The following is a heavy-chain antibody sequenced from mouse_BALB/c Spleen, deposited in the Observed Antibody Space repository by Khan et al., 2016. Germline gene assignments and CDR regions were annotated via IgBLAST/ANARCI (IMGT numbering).Heavy chain of an antibody. CDR3: ASQYGSSYVGFAY. D-gene: IGHD1-1*01. V-gene: IGHV1-54*01. CDR2: INPGSGGT. CDR1: GYAFTNCL. J-gene: IGHJ3*01. Sequence: QIQLQQSGAELVRPGTSVKVSCKASGYAFTNCLIEWVKQRPGQGLEWIGVINPGSGGTNYNERFKGKATMTADNYSSNAYMQLSSLTSDDSAVYFCASQYGSSYVGFAYWGQGTLVTVSA.